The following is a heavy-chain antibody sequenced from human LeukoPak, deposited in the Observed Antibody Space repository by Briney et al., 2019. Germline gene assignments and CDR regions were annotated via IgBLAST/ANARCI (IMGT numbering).Heavy chain of an antibody. CDR1: GFTFSDSY. J-gene: IGHJ4*02. CDR2: ISRNGGTI. CDR3: ARDLFYSSSLPDY. V-gene: IGHV3-11*04. D-gene: IGHD6-6*01. Sequence: GGSLRLSCAASGFTFSDSYMTWIRQAPGEGLEWVSYISRNGGTIYHADSVKGRFTISRDNAKNSLYLQMNSLRAEDTAVYYCARDLFYSSSLPDYWGQGTLVTVSS.